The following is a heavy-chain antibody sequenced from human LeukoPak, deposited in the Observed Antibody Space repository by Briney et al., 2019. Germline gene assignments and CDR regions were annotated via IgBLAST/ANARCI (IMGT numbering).Heavy chain of an antibody. CDR2: INPVGVRI. J-gene: IGHJ4*02. D-gene: IGHD1-26*01. Sequence: PSVTVSFLASVYSFTPYYIHWVRQAPGHGIEWLGVINPVGVRITYARNFQGRVSMTRDTSTHTVYIELISLPSGDTAAYYCARHPSGSGQWFEYWGQGTLVTVSS. CDR1: VYSFTPYY. CDR3: ARHPSGSGQWFEY. V-gene: IGHV1-46*01.